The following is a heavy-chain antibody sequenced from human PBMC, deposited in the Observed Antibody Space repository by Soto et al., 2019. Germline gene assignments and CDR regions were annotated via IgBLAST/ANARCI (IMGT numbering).Heavy chain of an antibody. V-gene: IGHV4-39*01. D-gene: IGHD3-9*01. J-gene: IGHJ4*02. CDR1: GCSISSSSYY. CDR2: IYYSGST. Sequence: PSETLSLTCTVSGCSISSSSYYWGWIRQPPGKGLEWIGSIYYSGSTYYNPSLKSRVTISVDTSKNQFSLKLSSVTAADTAVYYCASSYYDILTGRVDYWGQGTLVTVSS. CDR3: ASSYYDILTGRVDY.